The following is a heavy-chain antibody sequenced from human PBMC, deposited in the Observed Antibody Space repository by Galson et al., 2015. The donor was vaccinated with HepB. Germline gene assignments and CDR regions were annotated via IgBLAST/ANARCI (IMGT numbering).Heavy chain of an antibody. Sequence: SLRLSCAVSGFSGSTNYMCWVRPAPGRGLDWVSLIHRAGITRYVQSVKGRLTHPRDNSKNKMYLQINSLRAEDTAVYYCTTGALFRGYHYMDGWGKGTTVTVSS. CDR3: TTGALFRGYHYMDG. J-gene: IGHJ6*03. CDR2: IHRAGIT. D-gene: IGHD3-10*01. CDR1: GFSGSTNY. V-gene: IGHV3-53*01.